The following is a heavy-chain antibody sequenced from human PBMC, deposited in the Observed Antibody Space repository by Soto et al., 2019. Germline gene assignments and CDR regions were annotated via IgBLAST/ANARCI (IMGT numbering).Heavy chain of an antibody. CDR1: GYIFVNYG. Sequence: GASVKVSCXASGYIFVNYGIAWVRQAPGQGLEWMGWISPYTGNTHSATKIQGRLTMTTDTSTSTAYMDLGSLTSDDTAVYYCVMVDNYVTPTPQDVWGQGTTVTVS. CDR2: ISPYTGNT. D-gene: IGHD3-16*01. J-gene: IGHJ6*02. V-gene: IGHV1-18*01. CDR3: VMVDNYVTPTPQDV.